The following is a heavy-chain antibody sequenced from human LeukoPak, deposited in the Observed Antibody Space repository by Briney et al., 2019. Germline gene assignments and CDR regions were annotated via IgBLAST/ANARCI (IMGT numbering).Heavy chain of an antibody. V-gene: IGHV4-39*01. J-gene: IGHJ4*02. CDR2: IYYSGST. D-gene: IGHD1-26*01. CDR3: TRHPRSGSYRFDY. Sequence: SETLSLTCTVPGGSISSSTYYWGWIRQPPGKGLEWIGSIYYSGSTYYNPSLKSRVTISVDTSKNQFSLKLSSVTAADTAVYYCTRHPRSGSYRFDYWGQGTLVTVSS. CDR1: GGSISSSTYY.